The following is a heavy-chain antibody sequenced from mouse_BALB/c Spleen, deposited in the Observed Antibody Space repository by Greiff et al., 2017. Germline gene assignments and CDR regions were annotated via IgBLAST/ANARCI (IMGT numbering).Heavy chain of an antibody. CDR1: GFNIKDTY. J-gene: IGHJ2*01. D-gene: IGHD2-2*01. CDR2: IDPANGNT. Sequence: VQLQQSGAELVKPGASVKLSCTASGFNIKDTYMHWVKQRPEQGLEWIGRIDPANGNTKYDPKFQGKATITADTSSNTAYLQLSSLTSEDTAVYYCARGNGYDGLGYWGQGTTLTVSS. CDR3: ARGNGYDGLGY. V-gene: IGHV14-3*02.